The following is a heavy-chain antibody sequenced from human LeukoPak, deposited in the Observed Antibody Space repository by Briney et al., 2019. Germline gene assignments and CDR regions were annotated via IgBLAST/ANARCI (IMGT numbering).Heavy chain of an antibody. CDR1: GYTFTSHG. D-gene: IGHD5-18*01. V-gene: IGHV1-18*01. J-gene: IGHJ5*02. CDR3: ARALPHRRLMDTTMEQHWFDP. CDR2: ISTYNGNT. Sequence: ASVKVSCKASGYTFTSHGISWVRQAPGQGLEWMGWISTYNGNTNYAQKLQGRVSMTTDTSTSTVYMELSSLRSEDTAVYYCARALPHRRLMDTTMEQHWFDPWGQGTLVTVSS.